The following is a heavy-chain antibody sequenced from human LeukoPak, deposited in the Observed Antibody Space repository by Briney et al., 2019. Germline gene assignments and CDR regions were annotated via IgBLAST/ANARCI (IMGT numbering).Heavy chain of an antibody. J-gene: IGHJ4*02. CDR2: ISYDGSNK. V-gene: IGHV3-30-3*01. Sequence: PGGSLRLSCAASGFTFSSYAMHWVRQAPGKGLEWVAVISYDGSNKYYADSVKGRFTISRDNSKNTLYLQMNSLRAEDTAVYYCASNYGSGSYYRPVDYWGQGTLVTVSS. CDR1: GFTFSSYA. CDR3: ASNYGSGSYYRPVDY. D-gene: IGHD3-10*01.